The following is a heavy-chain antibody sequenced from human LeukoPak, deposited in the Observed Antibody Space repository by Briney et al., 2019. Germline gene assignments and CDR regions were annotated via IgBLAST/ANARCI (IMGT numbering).Heavy chain of an antibody. V-gene: IGHV3-21*01. D-gene: IGHD2-15*01. CDR1: GFTFRSYS. CDR2: ISISSRYI. J-gene: IGHJ6*03. Sequence: PGGSLRLSCAASGFTFRSYSMNCVPQAPGRGLEGVSSISISSRYIYYAASVKGRFTVSRDNATHSLYLQMNSLRAEDTAVYYCARVECSGGSCYLSDYYYYYMAVWGKGTTVTVSS. CDR3: ARVECSGGSCYLSDYYYYYMAV.